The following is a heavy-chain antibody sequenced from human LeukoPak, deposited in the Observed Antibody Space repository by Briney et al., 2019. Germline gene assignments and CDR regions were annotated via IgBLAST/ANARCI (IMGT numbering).Heavy chain of an antibody. CDR2: IIPIFVTA. Sequence: SVKVSCKASGGTFSSYAISWVRQAPGQGLEWMGGIIPIFVTANYAQKFQGRVTITTDESTSTAYMELSSLRSEDTAMYYCARGGPGYDFSRYMDVWGKGTTVTVSS. J-gene: IGHJ6*03. CDR3: ARGGPGYDFSRYMDV. CDR1: GGTFSSYA. D-gene: IGHD3-3*01. V-gene: IGHV1-69*05.